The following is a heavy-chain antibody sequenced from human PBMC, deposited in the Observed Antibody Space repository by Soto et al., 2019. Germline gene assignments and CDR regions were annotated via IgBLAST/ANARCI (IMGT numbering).Heavy chain of an antibody. CDR1: GFTFSSYA. CDR3: AKDDVVVAATGHFDY. V-gene: IGHV3-23*01. Sequence: EVQLLESGGGLVQPGGSLRLSCAASGFTFSSYAVSWVRQAPGKGLESVSAISGSGGSTYYADSVKGRFTISRDNSKNTLYLLKNSLRAEDTAVYYCAKDDVVVAATGHFDYWGQGTLVTVSS. CDR2: ISGSGGST. J-gene: IGHJ4*02. D-gene: IGHD2-15*01.